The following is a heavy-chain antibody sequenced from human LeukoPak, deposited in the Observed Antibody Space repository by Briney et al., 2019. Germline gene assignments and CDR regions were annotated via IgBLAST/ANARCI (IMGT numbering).Heavy chain of an antibody. J-gene: IGHJ6*03. Sequence: XXSCKASGYTLTNNDINWVRQAPGQGLEWMGWINPENGNTVYAQKFQGRVIMTRNTAISTVYMELSSLTFEDTAIYFCARPTSRPSNYYHMDVWGKGTTVTVSS. CDR3: ARPTSRPSNYYHMDV. CDR2: INPENGNT. D-gene: IGHD2-2*01. V-gene: IGHV1-8*01. CDR1: GYTLTNND.